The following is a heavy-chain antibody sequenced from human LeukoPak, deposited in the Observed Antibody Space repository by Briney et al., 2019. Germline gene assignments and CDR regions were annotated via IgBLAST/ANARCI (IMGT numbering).Heavy chain of an antibody. J-gene: IGHJ5*02. V-gene: IGHV3-30-3*01. D-gene: IGHD6-19*01. CDR1: GFTFSSYA. CDR3: ARDHASVAGLNWFDP. CDR2: ISYDGSNK. Sequence: GGSLRLSCAASGFTFSSYAMHWVRQAPGKGLEWVAVISYDGSNKYYADSVKGRFTISRDNSKNTLYLQMNSLRAEDTAVYYCARDHASVAGLNWFDPWGQGTLVTVSS.